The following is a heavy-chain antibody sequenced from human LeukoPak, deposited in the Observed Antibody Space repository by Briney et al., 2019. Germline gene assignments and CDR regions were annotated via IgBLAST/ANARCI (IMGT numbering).Heavy chain of an antibody. Sequence: SETLSLTCAVYGGSFSGYYWSWIRQPPGKGLEWIGYIYYSGSTNYNPSLKSRVTISVDTSKNQFSLKLSSVTAADTAVYYCARHGFVAAAGIDYWGQGTLVTVSS. D-gene: IGHD6-13*01. CDR1: GGSFSGYY. CDR2: IYYSGST. J-gene: IGHJ4*02. V-gene: IGHV4-59*08. CDR3: ARHGFVAAAGIDY.